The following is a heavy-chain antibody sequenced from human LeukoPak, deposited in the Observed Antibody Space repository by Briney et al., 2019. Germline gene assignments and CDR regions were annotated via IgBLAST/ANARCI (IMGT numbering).Heavy chain of an antibody. CDR1: GFTFTSYE. Sequence: GGSLRLSCAASGFTFTSYEMNWVRQAPGKGLEGVSYISSTGGTMYYADSVKGRFTISRENAKNSLYLQMNSLKPEDTALYYCARVLSQLNWFDPWGQGTLVTVSS. CDR2: ISSTGGTM. D-gene: IGHD3-16*01. CDR3: ARVLSQLNWFDP. V-gene: IGHV3-48*03. J-gene: IGHJ5*02.